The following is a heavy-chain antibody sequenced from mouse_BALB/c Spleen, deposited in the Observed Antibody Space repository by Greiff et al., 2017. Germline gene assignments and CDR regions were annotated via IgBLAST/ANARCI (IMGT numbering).Heavy chain of an antibody. CDR2: IDPENGNT. D-gene: IGHD1-1*01. J-gene: IGHJ2*01. Sequence: DVQLQESGAELVRPGALVKLSCKASGFNIKDYYMHWVKQRPEQGLEWIGWIDPENGNTIYDPKFQGKASITADTSSNTAYLQLSSLTSEDTAVYYCAGGYGSSYVGYWGQGTTLTVAS. V-gene: IGHV14-1*02. CDR3: AGGYGSSYVGY. CDR1: GFNIKDYY.